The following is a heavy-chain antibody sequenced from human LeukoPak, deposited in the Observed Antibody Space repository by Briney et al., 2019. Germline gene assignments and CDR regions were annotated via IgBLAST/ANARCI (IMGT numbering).Heavy chain of an antibody. J-gene: IGHJ4*02. CDR2: IGSGADL. V-gene: IGHV3-23*01. CDR3: AREAWVVPAPLDY. CDR1: GFAFGVHA. Sequence: PGGSLRLSCAASGFAFGVHAMSWVRQAPGKGPEWVATIGSGADLFYAESVKGRFTISRDDPRNTLWLQMNSLRAEDTALYYCAREAWVVPAPLDYWGQGTLVTVSS. D-gene: IGHD2-2*01.